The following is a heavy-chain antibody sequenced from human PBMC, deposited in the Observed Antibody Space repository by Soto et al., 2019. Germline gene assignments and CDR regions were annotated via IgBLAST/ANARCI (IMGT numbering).Heavy chain of an antibody. J-gene: IGHJ4*02. D-gene: IGHD3-3*01. V-gene: IGHV4-59*08. CDR1: GGSISTYY. CDR3: ARGGWRHIDY. CDR2: IYYSGST. Sequence: SETLSLTCTVSGGSISTYYWSWIRQPPGKGLEWIGYIYYSGSTDYNPSLKSRVTISVDTSKNQFSLKLSSVTAADTAVYYCARGGWRHIDYWGQGTLVTVSS.